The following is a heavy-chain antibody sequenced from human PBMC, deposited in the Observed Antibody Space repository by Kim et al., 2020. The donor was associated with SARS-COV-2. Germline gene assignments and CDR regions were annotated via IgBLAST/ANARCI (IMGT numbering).Heavy chain of an antibody. D-gene: IGHD1-26*01. V-gene: IGHV1-46*01. Sequence: STSYAQRFQGRVTMTRDTSTSTVYMELSSLRSEDTAVYYCARESLLAFDYWGQGTLVTVSS. CDR3: ARESLLAFDY. CDR2: ST. J-gene: IGHJ4*02.